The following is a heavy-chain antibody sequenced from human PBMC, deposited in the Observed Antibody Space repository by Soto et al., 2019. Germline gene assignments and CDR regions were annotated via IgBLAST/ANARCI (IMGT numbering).Heavy chain of an antibody. J-gene: IGHJ3*02. CDR2: IYHTGGT. CDR3: AKNTCYGGYCDTAFKI. D-gene: IGHD2-21*01. V-gene: IGHV4-4*02. CDR1: GVSISSDNW. Sequence: QVQLRESGPGLVKPSGTLSLTCAVSGVSISSDNWWSWVRQPPGKGLQWMGEIYHTGGTFYNPSLRSRVTVSLDKSNNQFSLRLTSVTAADTAVYYCAKNTCYGGYCDTAFKIWGQGTTVTVSP.